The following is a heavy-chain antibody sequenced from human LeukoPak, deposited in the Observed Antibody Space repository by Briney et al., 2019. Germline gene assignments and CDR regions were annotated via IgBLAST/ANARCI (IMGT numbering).Heavy chain of an antibody. Sequence: ASVKVSCKASGYTFTRYLMHWVRRAPGQGLEWMGIINPSGGSTNYPQEFQGRVTMTRDTSTSTVYMELSSLRSEDTAVYFCATGRDGYNSEYFQHWGQGALVTVSS. CDR1: GYTFTRYL. J-gene: IGHJ1*01. V-gene: IGHV1-46*01. D-gene: IGHD5-24*01. CDR3: ATGRDGYNSEYFQH. CDR2: INPSGGST.